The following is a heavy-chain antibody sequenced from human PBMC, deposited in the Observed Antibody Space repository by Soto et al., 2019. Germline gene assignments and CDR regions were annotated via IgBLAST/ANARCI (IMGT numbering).Heavy chain of an antibody. V-gene: IGHV3-48*01. D-gene: IGHD5-12*01. J-gene: IGHJ6*02. Sequence: GRSLRLSCAASGFTFSSYSMNCVRQAPGKGLEWVSYISSSSSTIYYADSVKGRFTISRDNAKNSLYLQMNSLRAEDTAVYYCARADSGYAHGYYYYGMDVWGQGTTVTVSS. CDR2: ISSSSSTI. CDR3: ARADSGYAHGYYYYGMDV. CDR1: GFTFSSYS.